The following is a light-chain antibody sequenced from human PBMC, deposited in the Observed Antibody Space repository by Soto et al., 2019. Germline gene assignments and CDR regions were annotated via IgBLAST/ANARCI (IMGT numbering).Light chain of an antibody. CDR3: SSYKSSNTVL. CDR1: SSDVGGYRY. J-gene: IGLJ2*01. V-gene: IGLV2-14*01. Sequence: QSALTQPASVSGSPGQSITLSCTGTSSDVGGYRYVSWYQQHPGRAPKLMMYEVSNRPSGVSNRFSGSKSGNTASLTISGLQDEDEADYYCSSYKSSNTVLVGGGTKLTVL. CDR2: EVS.